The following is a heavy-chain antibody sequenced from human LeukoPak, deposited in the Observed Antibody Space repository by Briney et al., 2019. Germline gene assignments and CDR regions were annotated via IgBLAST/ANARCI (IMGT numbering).Heavy chain of an antibody. CDR3: ARDNRGFDY. CDR2: ISSSSSPI. D-gene: IGHD1-14*01. CDR1: GFTFSSYS. V-gene: IGHV3-48*04. Sequence: PGGSLRLSCAASGFTFSSYSMNWVRQAPGKGLEWVSYISSSSSPIYYADSVKGRFTISRDNAKNSLYLQMNSLRAEDTAVYYCARDNRGFDYWGQGTLVTVSS. J-gene: IGHJ4*02.